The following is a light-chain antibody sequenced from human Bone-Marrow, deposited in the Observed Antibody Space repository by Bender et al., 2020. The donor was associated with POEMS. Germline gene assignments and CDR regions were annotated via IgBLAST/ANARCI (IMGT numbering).Light chain of an antibody. V-gene: IGLV2-14*02. CDR3: ASYTITTTLV. Sequence: QSALTQPASVSGSPGQSITISCSGTSSDVGSYNLVSWYQHHPGKVPKLIIYEVNNRPSGVSSRFSGSKSGNTASLTISGLQADDEAHYYCASYTITTTLVFGGGTKLSVV. CDR1: SSDVGSYNL. J-gene: IGLJ3*02. CDR2: EVN.